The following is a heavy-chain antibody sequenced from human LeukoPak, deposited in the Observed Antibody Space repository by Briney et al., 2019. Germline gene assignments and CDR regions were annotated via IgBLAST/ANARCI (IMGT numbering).Heavy chain of an antibody. D-gene: IGHD3-10*01. CDR1: GYTFSGHY. CDR3: ARTVTLLWFGELDY. V-gene: IGHV1-2*02. CDR2: INPDSGGT. J-gene: IGHJ4*02. Sequence: GASVKVSCKASGYTFSGHYIHWVRQAPGQGLEWMGWINPDSGGTSSAQNFQGRVTMTRDTSISTAYMELTRLRPDDTAVYYCARTVTLLWFGELDYWGQGTLVTVSS.